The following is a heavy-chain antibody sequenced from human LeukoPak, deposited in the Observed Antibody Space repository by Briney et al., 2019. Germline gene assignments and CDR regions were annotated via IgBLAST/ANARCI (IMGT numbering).Heavy chain of an antibody. CDR1: GASISNQY. D-gene: IGHD2-2*01. J-gene: IGHJ6*02. Sequence: SETLSLTCTVSGASISNQYWSWIRQPPGEGLEWVGYIYYSGSTNYNPSLKSRVTISVDTSKNQFSLKLSSVTAADTAVYYCARGIVVVPAARGHMDVWGQGTTVTVSS. CDR3: ARGIVVVPAARGHMDV. V-gene: IGHV4-59*11. CDR2: IYYSGST.